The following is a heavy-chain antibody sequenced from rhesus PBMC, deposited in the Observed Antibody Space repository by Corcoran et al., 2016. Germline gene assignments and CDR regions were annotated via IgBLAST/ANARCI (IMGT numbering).Heavy chain of an antibody. CDR1: GYSISSGYY. V-gene: IGHV4-122*02. D-gene: IGHD6-37*01. CDR2: ITYSGST. CDR3: ARSGAWAGLDY. Sequence: QVQLQESGPGLVKPSETLSLTCAVSGYSISSGYYWSWIRQPPGKGLEWIGYITYSGSTSYNPSLKSRVTIARDTSKNQFSLKLSSVTAADTAVYYCARSGAWAGLDYWGQGVLVTVSS. J-gene: IGHJ4*01.